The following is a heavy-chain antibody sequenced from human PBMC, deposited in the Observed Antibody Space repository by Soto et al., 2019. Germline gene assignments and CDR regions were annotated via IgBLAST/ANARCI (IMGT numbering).Heavy chain of an antibody. J-gene: IGHJ5*02. V-gene: IGHV3-21*01. CDR1: GFTFSSYI. D-gene: IGHD4-17*01. Sequence: PGGSLRLSCAASGFTFSSYIMNWVRQAPGKGLEWVSSISSSSSYIYYADSVKGRFTISRDNAKNSLYLQMNSLRAEDTAVYYCARAPMTTVTPEFDPWGQGTLVTVSS. CDR3: ARAPMTTVTPEFDP. CDR2: ISSSSSYI.